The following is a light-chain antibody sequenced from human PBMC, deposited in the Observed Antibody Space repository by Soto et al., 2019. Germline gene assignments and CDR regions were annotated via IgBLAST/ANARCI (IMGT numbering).Light chain of an antibody. Sequence: DIQMTQSPSSLSASVGDRVTFTCQASQDINNYLNWYQQKPGQAPKLLIYDASGLEVGVPSRFSGSGSGTHFTLTISGLQPEDIATYYCQQFGDLTFIFGQGTRLEIK. V-gene: IGKV1-33*01. J-gene: IGKJ5*01. CDR1: QDINNY. CDR3: QQFGDLTFI. CDR2: DAS.